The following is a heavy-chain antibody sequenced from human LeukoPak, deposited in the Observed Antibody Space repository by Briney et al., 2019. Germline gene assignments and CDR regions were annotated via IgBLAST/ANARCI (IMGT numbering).Heavy chain of an antibody. D-gene: IGHD1-1*01. Sequence: ASVKVSCKAFGYTFTDLYMHWVRQAPGQGLEWMGWINPSSGGTKYEQKFQGRVTMTRYTSISTAYMELSRLRSDDTAIYYCASGKPALYYFDYWGQGALVTVSS. CDR1: GYTFTDLY. CDR2: INPSSGGT. V-gene: IGHV1-2*02. J-gene: IGHJ4*02. CDR3: ASGKPALYYFDY.